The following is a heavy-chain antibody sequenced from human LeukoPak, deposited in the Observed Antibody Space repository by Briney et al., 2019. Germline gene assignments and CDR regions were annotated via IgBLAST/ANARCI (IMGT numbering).Heavy chain of an antibody. CDR2: FYPGESYT. D-gene: IGHD3-10*01. J-gene: IGHJ6*03. CDR1: GYSFTSYW. Sequence: GESLKISCKCSGYSFTSYWIGWVRQMPGKGREWMGIFYPGESYTRFRPSFQGQVPISAGKSISNAYLQWTSLKASSTALYYWARLAPPESLYYYYYYYYMDVWGKGTTVTVSS. CDR3: ARLAPPESLYYYYYYYYMDV. V-gene: IGHV5-51*01.